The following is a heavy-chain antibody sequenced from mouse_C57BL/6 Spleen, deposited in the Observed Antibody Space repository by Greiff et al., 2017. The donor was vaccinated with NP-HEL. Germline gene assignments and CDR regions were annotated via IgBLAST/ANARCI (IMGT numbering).Heavy chain of an antibody. J-gene: IGHJ2*01. Sequence: QVQLQQPGAELVKPGASVKLSCKASGYTFTSYWMQWVKQRPGQGLEWIGEIDPSDSYTNYNQKFKGKATLTVDTSSSTAYMQLSSLTSEDSAVYYCARIYYGYDYFDYWGQGTTLTVSS. CDR3: ARIYYGYDYFDY. CDR2: IDPSDSYT. CDR1: GYTFTSYW. V-gene: IGHV1-50*01. D-gene: IGHD2-2*01.